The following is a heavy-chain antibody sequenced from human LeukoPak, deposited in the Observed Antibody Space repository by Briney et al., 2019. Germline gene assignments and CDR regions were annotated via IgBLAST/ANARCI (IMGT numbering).Heavy chain of an antibody. V-gene: IGHV1-2*02. CDR3: ARDIAAAGMTFDP. Sequence: ASVKVSCKASGYTFTGYYMHWVRQAPGQGLEWMGWINPNGGGTNYAQKFQGRVTMTRDTSISTAYMELSRLRSDDTAVYYCARDIAAAGMTFDPWGQGTLVTVSS. CDR1: GYTFTGYY. J-gene: IGHJ5*02. CDR2: INPNGGGT. D-gene: IGHD6-13*01.